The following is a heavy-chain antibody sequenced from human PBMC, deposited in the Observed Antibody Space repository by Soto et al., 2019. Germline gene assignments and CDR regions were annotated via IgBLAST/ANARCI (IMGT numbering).Heavy chain of an antibody. CDR2: IYYSGST. J-gene: IGHJ6*02. CDR3: ARDLVPAATVTYYYYYGMDV. D-gene: IGHD2-2*01. Sequence: SETLSLTCTVSGGSISSGDYYWSWIRQPPGKGLEWIGYIYYSGSTYYNPSLKSRVTISVDTSKNQFSLKLSSVTAADTAVYYCARDLVPAATVTYYYYYGMDVWGQGTTVTVSS. CDR1: GGSISSGDYY. V-gene: IGHV4-30-4*01.